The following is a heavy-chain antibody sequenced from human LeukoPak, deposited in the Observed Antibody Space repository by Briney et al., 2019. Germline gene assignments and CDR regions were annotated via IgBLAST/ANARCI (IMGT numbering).Heavy chain of an antibody. Sequence: PSETLSLTCAVYGGSFSGDYWSWIRQPPGKGLEWIGEINHSGSTNYNPSLKSRVTISADTSNNQFSLNLSSVTATDTAVYYCARHTRPGYGGSENAFDIWGQGTMVTVSS. CDR1: GGSFSGDY. CDR3: ARHTRPGYGGSENAFDI. CDR2: INHSGST. V-gene: IGHV4-34*01. J-gene: IGHJ3*02. D-gene: IGHD5-12*01.